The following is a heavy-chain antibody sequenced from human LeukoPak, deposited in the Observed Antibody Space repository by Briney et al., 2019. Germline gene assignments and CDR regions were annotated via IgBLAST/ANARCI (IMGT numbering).Heavy chain of an antibody. V-gene: IGHV4-39*01. CDR2: IYYSGST. D-gene: IGHD3-10*01. CDR1: GGSISSSSYY. J-gene: IGHJ4*02. Sequence: SETLSLTCTVSGGSISSSSYYWGWIRQPPGKGLEWIGRIYYSGSTYYNPSLKSRVTISVDTSKNQFSLKLSSVTAADTAVYYCARGPRRTYYYGSGSYSDFDYWGQGTLVTVSS. CDR3: ARGPRRTYYYGSGSYSDFDY.